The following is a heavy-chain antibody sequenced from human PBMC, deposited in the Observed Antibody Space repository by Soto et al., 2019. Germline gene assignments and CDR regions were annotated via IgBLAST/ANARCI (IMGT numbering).Heavy chain of an antibody. Sequence: PGGSLRLSCAASGFTFSSYGMHWVRQAPGKGLEWVSAISASGGATYYADSVKGRFTISRDNSKSTVFLQMNSLRAEDTAMYYCAKDRYSSSWYDYWGQGTLVTVSS. CDR2: ISASGGAT. V-gene: IGHV3-23*01. CDR1: GFTFSSYG. D-gene: IGHD6-13*01. J-gene: IGHJ4*02. CDR3: AKDRYSSSWYDY.